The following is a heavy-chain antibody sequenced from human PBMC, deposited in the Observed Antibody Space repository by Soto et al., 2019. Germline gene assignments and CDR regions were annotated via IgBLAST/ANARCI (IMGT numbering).Heavy chain of an antibody. Sequence: EVQVVESGGGLVQPGGSLRLSCAASGFTFSRFWMSWVRQAPGKGLEWVANIKQDGSEKNYVDSVKGRFTISRDNAKNSLFLQVNSLRTEDTAVYYCARGVGGVGEMPGDYHSAQFDYWGQGTLVTVSS. D-gene: IGHD4-17*01. CDR2: IKQDGSEK. J-gene: IGHJ4*02. CDR3: ARGVGGVGEMPGDYHSAQFDY. CDR1: GFTFSRFW. V-gene: IGHV3-7*01.